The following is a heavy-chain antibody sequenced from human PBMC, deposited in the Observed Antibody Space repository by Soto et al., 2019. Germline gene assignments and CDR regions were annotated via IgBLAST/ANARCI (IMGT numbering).Heavy chain of an antibody. J-gene: IGHJ6*02. CDR1: VFTFSNYA. V-gene: IGHV3-23*01. CDR2: FTRSGNT. D-gene: IGHD5-18*01. CDR3: ARDSLVDTAMVTLSSYYYYYYGMDV. Sequence: QTGGSLRLSCAASVFTFSNYAMSWVRQAPGKGLEWVSTFTRSGNTYYADSVRGRFTIYRDNSKNTLYLQMNSLRAEDTAVYYCARDSLVDTAMVTLSSYYYYYYGMDVWGQGTTVTVSS.